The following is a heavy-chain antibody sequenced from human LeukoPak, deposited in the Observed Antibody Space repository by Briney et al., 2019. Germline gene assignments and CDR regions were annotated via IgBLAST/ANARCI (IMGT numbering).Heavy chain of an antibody. D-gene: IGHD2-2*01. CDR1: GGSFSGYY. J-gene: IGHJ6*03. V-gene: IGHV4-34*01. CDR3: ARARRYCSSTSCRYYYMDV. CDR2: INHSGST. Sequence: PSETLSLTCAVYGGSFSGYYWSWIRQPPGKGLEWIGEINHSGSTNYNPSLKSRVTISVDTSKNQFSLKLSSVTAADTAVYYCARARRYCSSTSCRYYYMDVWGKGTTVTVSS.